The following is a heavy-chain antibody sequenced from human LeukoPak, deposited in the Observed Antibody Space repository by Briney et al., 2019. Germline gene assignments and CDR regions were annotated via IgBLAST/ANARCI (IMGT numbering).Heavy chain of an antibody. V-gene: IGHV4-39*01. D-gene: IGHD1-26*01. CDR2: IYYSRRT. Sequence: PSETLSLTCTVSGGSISSSSYYWGWTRQPPGKGVEGSGSIYYSRRTYYNPSLKSRVTISVDTSKNQFSLELSSVTAADTAVCYCARAGLGTYYGTYYFDYWGQGTLVSVSS. CDR3: ARAGLGTYYGTYYFDY. CDR1: GGSISSSSYY. J-gene: IGHJ4*02.